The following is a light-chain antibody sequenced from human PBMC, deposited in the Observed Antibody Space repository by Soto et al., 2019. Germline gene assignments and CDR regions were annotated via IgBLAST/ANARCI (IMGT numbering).Light chain of an antibody. CDR3: QTWGTGVRV. CDR1: SGHSDYT. V-gene: IGLV4-69*01. J-gene: IGLJ2*01. CDR2: VNSDGTH. Sequence: QLVLTQSPSASASLGASVRLTCTLSSGHSDYTIAWHQQQPEKGPRYLMKVNSDGTHIKGDGISDRFSGSSSGSERYLTVSSLQSEDEADYYCQTWGTGVRVFGGGTKLTVL.